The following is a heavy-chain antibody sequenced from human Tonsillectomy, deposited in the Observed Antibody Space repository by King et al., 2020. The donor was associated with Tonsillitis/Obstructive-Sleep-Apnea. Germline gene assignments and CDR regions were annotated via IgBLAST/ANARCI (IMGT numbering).Heavy chain of an antibody. V-gene: IGHV3-30*04. CDR3: ARAQWLWYYFYS. D-gene: IGHD6-19*01. CDR1: GFTFSSYA. Sequence: VQMVESGGGVVQPGRSLRISCAASGFTFSSYAMPWVRQAPGKGLEWVAVISYDGSNKYYADSVKGRFTISRDNSKNTLYLQMNSLRAEDTAVYYCARAQWLWYYFYSWGQGTLVTVSS. CDR2: ISYDGSNK. J-gene: IGHJ4*02.